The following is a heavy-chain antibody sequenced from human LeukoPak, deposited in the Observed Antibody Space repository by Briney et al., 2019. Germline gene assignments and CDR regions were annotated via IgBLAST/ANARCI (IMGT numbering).Heavy chain of an antibody. J-gene: IGHJ4*02. Sequence: PGGSLSLSCAASGFTFSSFSMNWVRQAQGKGLEWVSSISSSSSYIYYADSVKGRFTISRDNAKNSLYLQMNSLRAEDTAVYYCARDGDYSSGWRYWGQGTMVSLCS. CDR3: ARDGDYSSGWRY. CDR2: ISSSSSYI. CDR1: GFTFSSFS. D-gene: IGHD6-19*01. V-gene: IGHV3-21*01.